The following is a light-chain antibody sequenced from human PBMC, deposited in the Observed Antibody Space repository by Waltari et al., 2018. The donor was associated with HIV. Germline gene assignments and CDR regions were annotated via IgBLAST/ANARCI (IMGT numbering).Light chain of an antibody. CDR2: DVS. J-gene: IGLJ1*01. Sequence: QSALTQPRSVSGSPGQSVTISCSGTSSDVGGYNYVFWYQQHPGKVPKLMIYDVSKRPCGVSVRFSGSKSGNAASLTISGLQAEDEADYYCCSYAGSSYVFGTGTKVTVL. V-gene: IGLV2-11*01. CDR1: SSDVGGYNY. CDR3: CSYAGSSYV.